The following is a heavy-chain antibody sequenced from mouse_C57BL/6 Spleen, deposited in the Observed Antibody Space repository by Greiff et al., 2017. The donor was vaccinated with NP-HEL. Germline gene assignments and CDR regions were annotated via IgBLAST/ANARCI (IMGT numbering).Heavy chain of an antibody. CDR2: INPSSGYT. CDR1: GYTFTSYT. D-gene: IGHD2-4*01. Sequence: QVQLQQSGAELARPGASVKMSCKASGYTFTSYTMHWVKQRPGQGLEWIVYINPSSGYTKYNQKFKDKATLTADKSSSTAYMQLSSLTSEDAAVYYCARDHYYDYDGYYYAMDYWGQGTSVTVSS. J-gene: IGHJ4*01. V-gene: IGHV1-4*01. CDR3: ARDHYYDYDGYYYAMDY.